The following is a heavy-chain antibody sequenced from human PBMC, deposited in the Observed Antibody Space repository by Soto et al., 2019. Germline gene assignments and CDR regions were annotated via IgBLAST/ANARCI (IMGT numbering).Heavy chain of an antibody. J-gene: IGHJ6*02. CDR1: GGTFRSYA. D-gene: IGHD3-9*01. CDR3: ANRGYDILTGQLTYYYGMDV. V-gene: IGHV1-69*06. CDR2: IIPIFGTA. Sequence: GASVKVSCKASGGTFRSYAISWVRQAPGQGLEWMGGIIPIFGTANYAQKFQGRVTITADKSTSTAYMELSSLRSEDTAVYYCANRGYDILTGQLTYYYGMDVWGQGTTVTVSS.